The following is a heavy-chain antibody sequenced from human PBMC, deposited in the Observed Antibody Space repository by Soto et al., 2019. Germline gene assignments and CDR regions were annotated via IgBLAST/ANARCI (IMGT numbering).Heavy chain of an antibody. J-gene: IGHJ6*02. V-gene: IGHV3-23*01. CDR2: ISGSGGST. CDR1: GFTFSSYA. Sequence: PGGSLRLSCAPSGFTFSSYAMSWVRQAPGKGLEWVSGISGSGGSTYYADSVKGRFTISRDNSKNTLYLQMNSLRAEDTAVYYCAKFKWTDDNMDVWGQGTTVTVSS. D-gene: IGHD1-26*01. CDR3: AKFKWTDDNMDV.